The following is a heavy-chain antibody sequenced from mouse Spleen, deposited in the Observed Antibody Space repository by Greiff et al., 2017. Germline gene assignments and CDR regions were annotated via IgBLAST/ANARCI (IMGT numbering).Heavy chain of an antibody. V-gene: IGHV5-4*01. D-gene: IGHD1-1*01. Sequence: EVKLMESGGGLVKPGGSLKLSCAASGFTFSSYAMSWVRQTPEKRLEWVATISDGGSYTYYPDNVKGRFTISRDNAKNNLYLQMSHLKSEDTAMYYCARDGNYGSAWFAYWGQGTLVTVSA. J-gene: IGHJ3*01. CDR2: ISDGGSYT. CDR3: ARDGNYGSAWFAY. CDR1: GFTFSSYA.